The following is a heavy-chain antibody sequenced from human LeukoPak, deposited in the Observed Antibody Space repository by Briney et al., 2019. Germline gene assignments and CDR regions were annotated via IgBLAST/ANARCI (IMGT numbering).Heavy chain of an antibody. CDR3: ARHVGASVWFGP. CDR2: INPNNGDT. Sequence: ASVKVSCKAPGYTFTAYLINGVRQAPGQGLEWMGWINPNNGDTYYAQNFQGRVTMTRDTSISTAYMEVSRLRSDDTATYYCARHVGASVWFGPWSQGTLVTVSS. CDR1: GYTFTAYL. V-gene: IGHV1-2*02. D-gene: IGHD3-16*01. J-gene: IGHJ5*02.